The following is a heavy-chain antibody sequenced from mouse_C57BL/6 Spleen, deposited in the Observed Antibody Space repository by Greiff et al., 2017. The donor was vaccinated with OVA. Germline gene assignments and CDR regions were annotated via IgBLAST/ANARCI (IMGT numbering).Heavy chain of an antibody. CDR2: ISSGGDYI. V-gene: IGHV5-9-1*02. CDR1: GFTFSSYA. J-gene: IGHJ2*01. D-gene: IGHD2-3*01. Sequence: EVMLVESGEGLVKPGGSLKLSCAASGFTFSSYAMSWVRQTPEKRLEWVAYISSGGDYIYYADTVKGRFTISRDNARNTLYLQMSSLKSEDTAMYYCTREGFYDGYYDYWGQGTTLTVSS. CDR3: TREGFYDGYYDY.